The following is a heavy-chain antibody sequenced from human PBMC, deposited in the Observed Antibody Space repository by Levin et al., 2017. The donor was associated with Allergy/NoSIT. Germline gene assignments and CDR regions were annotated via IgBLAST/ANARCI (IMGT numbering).Heavy chain of an antibody. CDR2: IYYSGST. CDR1: GGSVSPDY. D-gene: IGHD6-13*01. V-gene: IGHV4-59*02. J-gene: IGHJ3*02. CDR3: ARDLRSRGTFDI. Sequence: SQTLSLTCTVSGGSVSPDYWSWIRQPPGKGLEWIGFIYYSGSTNYNPSLKSRLTMSVDTSKNQFSLKLSSVTAADTAVYYCARDLRSRGTFDIWGHGTMVTVSS.